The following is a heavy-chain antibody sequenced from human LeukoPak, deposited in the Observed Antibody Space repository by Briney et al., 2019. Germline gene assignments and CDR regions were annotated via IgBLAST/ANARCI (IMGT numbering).Heavy chain of an antibody. J-gene: IGHJ5*02. CDR2: IIPIFGTA. CDR3: ARGSIITIFGVVITRNWFDP. Sequence: GSSVKVSCKASGGTFSSYAISWVRQAPGQGLEWMGGIIPIFGTANYAQKFQGRVTITTDESTSTAYMELSSLRSEDTAVYYCARGSIITIFGVVITRNWFDPWGQGTLVTVSS. CDR1: GGTFSSYA. V-gene: IGHV1-69*05. D-gene: IGHD3-3*01.